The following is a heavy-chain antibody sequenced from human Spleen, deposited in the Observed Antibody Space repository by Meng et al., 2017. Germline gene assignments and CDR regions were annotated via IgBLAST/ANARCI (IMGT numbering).Heavy chain of an antibody. V-gene: IGHV4-34*01. CDR1: GGSFRDYS. J-gene: IGHJ4*02. Sequence: LSQGAAGRLKPSGTLPLPCVVSGGSFRDYSWSWIRQPPGKGLEWIGEINHSGSTNYNPSLESRATISVDTSQNNLSLKLSSVTAADSAVYYCARGPTTMAHDFDYWGQGTLVTVSS. CDR3: ARGPTTMAHDFDY. D-gene: IGHD4-11*01. CDR2: INHSGST.